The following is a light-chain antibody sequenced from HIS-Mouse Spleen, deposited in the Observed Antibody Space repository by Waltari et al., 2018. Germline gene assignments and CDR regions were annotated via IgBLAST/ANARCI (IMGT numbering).Light chain of an antibody. CDR1: TGAVTRGYY. CDR2: STS. CDR3: LLYYGGAWV. Sequence: QTVVTQEPSLTVSPGGTVTLTCASSTGAVTRGYYPNWFQQKPGQAPRALIYSTSNKHPWTPARFSGSLLGGKAALTLSGVQPEDEAEYYCLLYYGGAWVFGGGTKLTVL. V-gene: IGLV7-43*01. J-gene: IGLJ3*02.